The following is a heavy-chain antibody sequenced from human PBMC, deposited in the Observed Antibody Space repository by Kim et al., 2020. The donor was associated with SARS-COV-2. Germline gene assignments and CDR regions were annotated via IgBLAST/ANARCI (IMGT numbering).Heavy chain of an antibody. CDR3: ARDPSGGYDLLFDY. CDR2: ISSSSSYI. Sequence: GGSLRLSCAASGFTFSSYSMNWVRQAPGKGLEWVSSISSSSSYIYYADSVKGRFTISRDNAKNSLYLQMNSLRAEDTAVYYCARDPSGGYDLLFDYWGQGTLVTVSS. J-gene: IGHJ4*02. CDR1: GFTFSSYS. V-gene: IGHV3-21*01. D-gene: IGHD5-12*01.